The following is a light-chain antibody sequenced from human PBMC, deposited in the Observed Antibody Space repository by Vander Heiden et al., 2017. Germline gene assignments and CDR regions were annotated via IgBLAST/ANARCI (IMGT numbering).Light chain of an antibody. Sequence: QPVLTQPPSATASLGASVTLPCTLPSGHSSSKVDWDQQRPGKGPRFVMRVGTGVMVGSKGDGMPDRFSVVGSGLNRYLTIKNIQEEEERDDHGGADHGRGSNFGTVFGGGTKLTVL. J-gene: IGLJ3*02. V-gene: IGLV9-49*01. CDR1: SGHSSSK. CDR3: GADHGRGSNFGTV. CDR2: VGTGVMVG.